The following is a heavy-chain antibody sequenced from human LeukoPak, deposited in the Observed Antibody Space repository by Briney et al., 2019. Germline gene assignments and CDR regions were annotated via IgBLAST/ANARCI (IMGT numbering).Heavy chain of an antibody. Sequence: GGSLRHSCVESGFTFSSYSMNWVRQAPGKGLEWVSYISSSSSTIYYADSVKGRFTISRDNAKNSLYLQMNSLRAEDTAVYYCARDRVGATAMDVWGKGTTVTVSS. J-gene: IGHJ6*03. D-gene: IGHD1-26*01. CDR1: GFTFSSYS. V-gene: IGHV3-48*01. CDR3: ARDRVGATAMDV. CDR2: ISSSSSTI.